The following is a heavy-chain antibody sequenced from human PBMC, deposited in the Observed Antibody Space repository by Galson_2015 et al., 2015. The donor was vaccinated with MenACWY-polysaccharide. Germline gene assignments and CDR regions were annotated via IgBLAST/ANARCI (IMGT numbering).Heavy chain of an antibody. J-gene: IGHJ4*02. CDR1: GFTFSNAW. D-gene: IGHD4-11*01. CDR2: IKSKYDGGTI. Sequence: SLRLSCAASGFTFSNAWMSWVRQAPGKGLDWVGRIKSKYDGGTIDYAAPVKGRFTISRDDSKNTLYLQMNSLKAEDTAVYYCATDPDYKIDYWGQGTLVTVSS. V-gene: IGHV3-15*01. CDR3: ATDPDYKIDY.